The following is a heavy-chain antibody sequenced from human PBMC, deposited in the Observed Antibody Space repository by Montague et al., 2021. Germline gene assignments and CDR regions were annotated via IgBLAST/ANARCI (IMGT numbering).Heavy chain of an antibody. CDR2: ISSNSRHI. CDR1: GLTFGAYS. V-gene: IGHV3-21*01. Sequence: SLRLSCAASGLTFGAYSMTWVRQAPGKGLGYVSSISSNSRHIYSAAPLRGRFTISRDNAGNSLYLQMDSLRAEDTAVYYCARISTNGVFNAFDLWGRGTVVIVSS. CDR3: ARISTNGVFNAFDL. J-gene: IGHJ3*01. D-gene: IGHD2-8*01.